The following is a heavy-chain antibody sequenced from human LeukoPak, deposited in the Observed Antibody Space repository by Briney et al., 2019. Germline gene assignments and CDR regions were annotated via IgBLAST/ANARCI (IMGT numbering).Heavy chain of an antibody. CDR1: GGSISSYY. V-gene: IGHV4-59*01. J-gene: IGHJ6*02. D-gene: IGHD5-18*01. Sequence: SETLSLTCTVSGGSISSYYWSWIRQPPGQGLEWIGDIYYSGSTNYNPSLKSRVTISVDTSKNQFSLKLSSVTAADTAVYYCARDRRGGYSYGYYYYYGMDVWGQGTTVTVSS. CDR2: IYYSGST. CDR3: ARDRRGGYSYGYYYYYGMDV.